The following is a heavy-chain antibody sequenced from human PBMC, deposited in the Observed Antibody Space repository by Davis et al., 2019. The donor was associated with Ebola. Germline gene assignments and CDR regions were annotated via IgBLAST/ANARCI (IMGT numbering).Heavy chain of an antibody. J-gene: IGHJ6*04. CDR3: ARDLGIAAASDLLYYYHGMDV. V-gene: IGHV3-30-3*01. CDR1: GFTFNTYG. CDR2: ISFDGSDN. Sequence: GESLKISCAASGFTFNTYGMHWVRQAPGKGLQWVAVISFDGSDNYFADSVKGRFTISSDNSKNTLYLQMNSLRAEDTAVYYCARDLGIAAASDLLYYYHGMDVWGKGTTVTVSP. D-gene: IGHD6-13*01.